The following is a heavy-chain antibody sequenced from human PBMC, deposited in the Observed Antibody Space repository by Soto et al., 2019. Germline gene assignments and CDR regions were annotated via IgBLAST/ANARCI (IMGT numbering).Heavy chain of an antibody. V-gene: IGHV5-51*01. J-gene: IGHJ5*02. Sequence: EVQMEQSGAEVKKPGESLKISCKGSGFTFSNYWIAWVRQLPGKGLEWMGIIYPGDSVTRYSPSLQGQVTMSADKSTSTAYLQWSSLKTSDTAMYYCARRRGVRGVYGREDWLDPWGQGTLVTVSS. CDR2: IYPGDSVT. CDR3: ARRRGVRGVYGREDWLDP. D-gene: IGHD2-8*01. CDR1: GFTFSNYW.